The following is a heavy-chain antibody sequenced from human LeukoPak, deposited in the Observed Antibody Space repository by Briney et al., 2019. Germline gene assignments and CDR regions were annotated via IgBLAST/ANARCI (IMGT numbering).Heavy chain of an antibody. J-gene: IGHJ4*02. V-gene: IGHV3-64*01. CDR3: ASPDY. CDR1: GFTFSSYV. CDR2: ISSNGGST. Sequence: GGSLRLSCAASGFTFSSYVMHWVRQAPGKGLEYVSAISSNGGSTYYANSVKGRFNISRDNSKNTLYLQMGSLRAEDMAVYYCASPDYWGQGTLVTVSS.